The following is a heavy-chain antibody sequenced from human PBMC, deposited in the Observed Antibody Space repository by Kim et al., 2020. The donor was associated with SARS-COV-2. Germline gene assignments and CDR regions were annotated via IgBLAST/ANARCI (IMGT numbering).Heavy chain of an antibody. CDR2: MKQDGSER. V-gene: IGHV3-7*01. J-gene: IGHJ4*02. Sequence: GGTLRLSCAASGFAFSTSWMSWVRQAPGKGLEWVANMKQDGSERNYADSVRGRFTISRDNAKNSLYLQMNSLKAEDAAINYCARDYYFDYWGQGTLVTVSS. CDR3: ARDYYFDY. CDR1: GFAFSTSW.